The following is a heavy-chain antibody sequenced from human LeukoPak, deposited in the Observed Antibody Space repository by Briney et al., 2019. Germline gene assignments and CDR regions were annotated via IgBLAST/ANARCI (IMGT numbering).Heavy chain of an antibody. J-gene: IGHJ6*03. CDR1: GFTFSSYS. CDR3: ARAIPPGTTLYYYMDV. CDR2: ISSSSSTI. V-gene: IGHV3-48*04. Sequence: GGSLRLSCAASGFTFSSYSMNWVRQAPGKGLEWVSYISSSSSTIYYADSVKGRFTISRDNAKNSLYLQMNSLRAEDTAVYYCARAIPPGTTLYYYMDVWGKGTTVTVSS. D-gene: IGHD1-1*01.